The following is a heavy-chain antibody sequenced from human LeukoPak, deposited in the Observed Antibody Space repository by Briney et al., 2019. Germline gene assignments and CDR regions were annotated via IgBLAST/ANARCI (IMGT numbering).Heavy chain of an antibody. CDR3: ARKRGVGVDTNAFDM. D-gene: IGHD3-3*01. CDR1: GYTITDYY. V-gene: IGHV1-2*02. J-gene: IGHJ3*02. CDR2: INADNDGS. Sequence: ASVKVSCKASGYTITDYYMHWVRQAPGQGLEWMGWINADNDGSTYAQKFQGRVTMTRDTSISTAYMELSRLRFDDTAVYFCARKRGVGVDTNAFDMWGQGTMVTVSS.